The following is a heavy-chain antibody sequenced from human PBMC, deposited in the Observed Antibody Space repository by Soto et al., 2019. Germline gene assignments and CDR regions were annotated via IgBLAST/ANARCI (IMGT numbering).Heavy chain of an antibody. V-gene: IGHV1-69*01. CDR3: ARDGGRHSGGIDY. D-gene: IGHD1-26*01. Sequence: QVQLVQSGAEVKKPGSSVNVSCKASGGTFSSYSITWVRQAPGQGLEWMGEIIPIFGTANYAQKFQGRVTITADESTSTAYFELSSLRSEDTAVYYCARDGGRHSGGIDYWGHGTLVTVSS. CDR1: GGTFSSYS. CDR2: IIPIFGTA. J-gene: IGHJ4*01.